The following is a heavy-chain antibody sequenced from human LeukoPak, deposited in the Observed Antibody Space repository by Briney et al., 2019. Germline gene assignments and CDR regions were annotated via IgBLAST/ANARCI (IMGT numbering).Heavy chain of an antibody. V-gene: IGHV3-21*01. D-gene: IGHD3-3*01. CDR2: ISSSSSYI. CDR1: GFTFSSYS. CDR3: ARSLYYDFPDV. Sequence: GESLRLSCAASGFTFSSYSMNWVRQAPGKGLEWVSSISSSSSYIYYADSVKGRFTISRDNSKNTLYLQMNSLRAEDTAVYYCARSLYYDFPDVWGKGTTVTVSS. J-gene: IGHJ6*04.